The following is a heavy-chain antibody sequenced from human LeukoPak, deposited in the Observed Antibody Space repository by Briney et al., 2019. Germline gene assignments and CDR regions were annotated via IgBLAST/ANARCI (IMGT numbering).Heavy chain of an antibody. CDR1: GYTFTSYD. V-gene: IGHV1-8*01. D-gene: IGHD3-10*01. CDR3: ARGLGNRYMVRGAPYYYYGMDV. J-gene: IGHJ6*02. CDR2: MNPNSGNT. Sequence: ASVKVSCKASGYTFTSYDINWVRQATGQGLEWMGWMNPNSGNTGYAQKFQGRVTMTRNTSISTAYMELSSLGSEDTAVYYCARGLGNRYMVRGAPYYYYGMDVWGQGTTVTVSS.